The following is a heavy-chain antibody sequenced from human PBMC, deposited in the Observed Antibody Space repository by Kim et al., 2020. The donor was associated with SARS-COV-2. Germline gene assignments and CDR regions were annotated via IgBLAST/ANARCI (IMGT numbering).Heavy chain of an antibody. J-gene: IGHJ6*03. D-gene: IGHD2-2*01. V-gene: IGHV4-39*01. CDR3: ARPRLGYCSSTGCQNGNYYYSMVV. Sequence: SETLSLTCTVSGGSISSSSYYWGWIRQPPGKGLEWIGNIYYSGSTSYNPSLKSRVTISVDTSKNQFSLELRSVTAADTAVYYCARPRLGYCSSTGCQNGNYYYSMVVWGKGTTVTVSS. CDR2: IYYSGST. CDR1: GGSISSSSYY.